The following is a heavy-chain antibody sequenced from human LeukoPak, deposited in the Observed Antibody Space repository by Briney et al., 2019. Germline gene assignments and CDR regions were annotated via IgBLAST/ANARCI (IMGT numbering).Heavy chain of an antibody. CDR3: ARDKDFGVAYYMDG. V-gene: IGHV4-59*01. CDR1: GGSISSYY. D-gene: IGHD3-3*01. J-gene: IGHJ6*03. Sequence: SETLSLTCTVSGGSISSYYWSWIRQPPGKGLEWIGYIYYSGSTNYNPSLKSRVTISVDTSKNQFSLKLSSVTAADTAVYYCARDKDFGVAYYMDGGGKGTTVTVSS. CDR2: IYYSGST.